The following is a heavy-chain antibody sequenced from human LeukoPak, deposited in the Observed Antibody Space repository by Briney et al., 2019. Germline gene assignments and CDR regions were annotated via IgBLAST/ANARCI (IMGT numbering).Heavy chain of an antibody. CDR3: AXDXXELREGGHGFDI. V-gene: IGHV3-7*01. J-gene: IGHJ3*02. Sequence: GGSLXXSCAASGFTFSIYWMSWVRQAPGKGLEWVANIKKGGSETYYGDSVKGRFSISRDNAKNSLYLQMNRLRAEDTAVYYXAXDXXELREGGHGFDIWGQGXMVTVSS. CDR2: IKKGGSET. CDR1: GFTFSIYW. D-gene: IGHD1-7*01.